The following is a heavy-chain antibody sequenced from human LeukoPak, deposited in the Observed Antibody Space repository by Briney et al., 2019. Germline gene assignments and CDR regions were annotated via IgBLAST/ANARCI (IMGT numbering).Heavy chain of an antibody. J-gene: IGHJ5*02. CDR3: ARDNSVEDTAWWFDP. D-gene: IGHD4-23*01. Sequence: ASVKVSCKASGYTFTSYYMHWVRQAPGQGLEWMGIINPSGGSTSYAQKFQGRVTMTRDMSTSTDYMELSSLRSEDTAVYYCARDNSVEDTAWWFDPWGQGTLVTVSS. V-gene: IGHV1-46*01. CDR2: INPSGGST. CDR1: GYTFTSYY.